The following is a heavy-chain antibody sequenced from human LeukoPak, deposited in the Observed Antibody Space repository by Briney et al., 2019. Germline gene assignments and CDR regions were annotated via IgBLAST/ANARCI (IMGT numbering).Heavy chain of an antibody. D-gene: IGHD3-16*02. CDR2: FDPEDGET. V-gene: IGHV1-24*01. J-gene: IGHJ4*02. CDR3: ATPGSWGSYRYLVY. CDR1: GYTLTELS. Sequence: ASVKVSCKVSGYTLTELSMHWVRQAPGKGLEWMGGFDPEDGETIYAQKFQGRVTMTEDTSTDTAYMELSSLRSEDTAVCYCATPGSWGSYRYLVYWGQGTLVTVSS.